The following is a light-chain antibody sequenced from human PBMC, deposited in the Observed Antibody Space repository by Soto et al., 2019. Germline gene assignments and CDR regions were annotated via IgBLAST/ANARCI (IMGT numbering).Light chain of an antibody. V-gene: IGKV3-11*01. CDR1: QSVSTF. CDR2: DAS. J-gene: IGKJ1*01. CDR3: QHRNNWPPT. Sequence: EIVLTQSPATLSLSPGETDTLSCRASQSVSTFLGWYQQKPGQSPRLLIYDASDRAAGIPARFSGSGSGTDFTLTISSLEPEDFALYYCQHRNNWPPTFGQGTRVEIK.